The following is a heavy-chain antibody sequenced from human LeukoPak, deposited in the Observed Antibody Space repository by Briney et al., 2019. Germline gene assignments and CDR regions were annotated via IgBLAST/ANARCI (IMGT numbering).Heavy chain of an antibody. CDR1: GFIFNTYS. CDR2: ISSSGSTI. CDR3: ARETRVRAGSWTYCYYYMDV. V-gene: IGHV3-48*04. J-gene: IGHJ6*03. D-gene: IGHD6-13*01. Sequence: GGSLRLSCAASGFIFNTYSMTWVRQAPGKGLEWVSYISSSGSTIYYADSVKGRFTISRDNAKNSLYLQMNSLRAEDTAVYYCARETRVRAGSWTYCYYYMDVWGKGTTVTVSS.